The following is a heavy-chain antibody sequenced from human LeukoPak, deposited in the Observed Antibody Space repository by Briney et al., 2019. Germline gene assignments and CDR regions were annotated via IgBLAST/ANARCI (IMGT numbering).Heavy chain of an antibody. CDR2: ISYDGSNK. CDR3: ARARRRNGYNFVSCFDY. J-gene: IGHJ4*02. CDR1: GFTFSSYG. Sequence: GGSLRLSCAASGFTFSSYGMHWVRQAPGKGLEWVAVISYDGSNKYYADSVKGRFTISRDNSKNTLYLQMSSLRAEDTAVYYCARARRRNGYNFVSCFDYWGQGTLVTVSS. D-gene: IGHD5-24*01. V-gene: IGHV3-30*03.